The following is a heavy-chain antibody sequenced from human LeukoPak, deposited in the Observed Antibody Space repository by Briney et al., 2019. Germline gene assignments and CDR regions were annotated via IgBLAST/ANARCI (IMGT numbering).Heavy chain of an antibody. CDR2: IIPILSIA. Sequence: SVKVSCKASGGTFSSYAISWVRQAPGQGLEWMGRIIPILSIANYAQKFQGRVTITADKSTSTAYMELSSLRSEDTAVYYCASPKDDSSGYYLYYFDYWGQGTLVTVSS. CDR3: ASPKDDSSGYYLYYFDY. V-gene: IGHV1-69*04. CDR1: GGTFSSYA. J-gene: IGHJ4*02. D-gene: IGHD3-22*01.